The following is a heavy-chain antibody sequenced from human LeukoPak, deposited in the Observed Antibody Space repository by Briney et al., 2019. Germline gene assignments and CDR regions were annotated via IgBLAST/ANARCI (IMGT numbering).Heavy chain of an antibody. D-gene: IGHD4-17*01. CDR3: ARDYYGDYYFDF. Sequence: GGSLRLSCAASGFTFSSYDMHWVRQATGKGLEWVSAIGTAGDTYYPGSVKGRFTISRDNAKNSLYLQMNCLRDEDTAVYYCARDYYGDYYFDFWGQGTLVTVSS. CDR1: GFTFSSYD. J-gene: IGHJ4*02. V-gene: IGHV3-13*01. CDR2: IGTAGDT.